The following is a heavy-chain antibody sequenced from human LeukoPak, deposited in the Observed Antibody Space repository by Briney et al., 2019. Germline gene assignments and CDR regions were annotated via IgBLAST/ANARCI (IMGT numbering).Heavy chain of an antibody. CDR1: GFTFSSYW. CDR3: ARVGAAAGTGFDY. CDR2: IKQDGSGE. Sequence: GGSLRLSCAASGFTFSSYWMSWVRQAPGKGLEWVANIKQDGSGEYYVDSVKGRFTISRDNAKNSLYLQMNSLRAEDTAVYYCARVGAAAGTGFDYWGQGTLVTVSS. V-gene: IGHV3-7*03. D-gene: IGHD6-13*01. J-gene: IGHJ4*02.